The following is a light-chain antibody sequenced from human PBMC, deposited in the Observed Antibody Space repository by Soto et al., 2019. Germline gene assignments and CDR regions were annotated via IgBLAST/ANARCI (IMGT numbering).Light chain of an antibody. V-gene: IGKV3-11*01. CDR1: QSVDSY. CDR2: GAF. CDR3: QQRDSWPIT. J-gene: IGKJ5*01. Sequence: EIVLTQSPASLSLSPGERATLSCRASQSVDSYLVWYQQKPGQAPRLLIFGAFNRATGIPARFSGSGCGTDSTLTINSLEPDDCAVYYCQQRDSWPITFGQGTRLESK.